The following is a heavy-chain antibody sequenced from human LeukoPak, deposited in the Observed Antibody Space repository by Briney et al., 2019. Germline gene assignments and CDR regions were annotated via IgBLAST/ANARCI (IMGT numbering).Heavy chain of an antibody. D-gene: IGHD4-17*01. CDR1: GGPISSFY. CDR2: NYYSGSA. Sequence: SETLSLTCTVSGGPISSFYWSWIRQSPGKGLEWIGYNYYSGSANYNPSLKSRVTISVDASKNQFSLKLSSVTAADTAVYYCASGDYGDSDYWGQGILVTVSS. J-gene: IGHJ4*02. V-gene: IGHV4-59*01. CDR3: ASGDYGDSDY.